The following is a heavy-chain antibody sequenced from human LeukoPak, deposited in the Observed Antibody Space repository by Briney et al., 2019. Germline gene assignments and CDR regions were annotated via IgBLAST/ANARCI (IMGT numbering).Heavy chain of an antibody. CDR1: GGSISSGSYY. CDR3: ARGGYSSGWYKRLYYFDY. CDR2: IYRSGST. Sequence: TLSLTCTVSGGSISSGSYYWSWIRQPAGKRLEWIGHIYRSGSTNYNPSLKSRVTISVDTSKNQFSLKLSSVTAADTAVYYCARGGYSSGWYKRLYYFDYWGQGTLVTVSS. V-gene: IGHV4-61*09. D-gene: IGHD6-19*01. J-gene: IGHJ4*02.